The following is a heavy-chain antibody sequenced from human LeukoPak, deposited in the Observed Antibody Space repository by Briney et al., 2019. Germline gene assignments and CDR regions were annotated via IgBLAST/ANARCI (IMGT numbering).Heavy chain of an antibody. CDR3: ASSSSGAIDY. J-gene: IGHJ4*02. V-gene: IGHV4-34*01. Sequence: GSLRLSCAASGFTFSSYSMNWVRQPPGKGLEWIGEINHSGSTNYNPSLKSRVTISVDTSKNQFPLKLSSVTAADTAVYYCASSSSGAIDYWGQGTLVTVSS. D-gene: IGHD6-19*01. CDR2: INHSGST. CDR1: GFTFSSYS.